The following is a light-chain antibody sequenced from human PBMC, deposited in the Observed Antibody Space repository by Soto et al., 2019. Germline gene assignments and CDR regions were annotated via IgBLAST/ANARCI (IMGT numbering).Light chain of an antibody. CDR2: AAS. V-gene: IGKV1-39*01. Sequence: DIQMTQSPSSLSASVGDRVTITCRASQIIRNHLNWYHQKPGKAPKLLMYAASSLQSGVPSRFSGSGSGTDFTLTISNLQPEDFATYYCQQSYSTPYTFGQGTKLEIQ. J-gene: IGKJ2*01. CDR3: QQSYSTPYT. CDR1: QIIRNH.